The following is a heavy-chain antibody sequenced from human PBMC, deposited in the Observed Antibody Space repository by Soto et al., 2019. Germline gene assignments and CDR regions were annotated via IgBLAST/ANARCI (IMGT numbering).Heavy chain of an antibody. Sequence: QVQLVQSGAEVKKPGASVTVSCKASGYTFTNIVINWVRQAPGQGLEWMGWMNPNSGNTGYAQKFQGRVTMTRNTSIRTAYIDLSSLSSDDTAVYYCARVMLGGHSDYRGQGTLVTVSS. D-gene: IGHD2-15*01. J-gene: IGHJ4*02. V-gene: IGHV1-8*01. CDR1: GYTFTNIV. CDR3: ARVMLGGHSDY. CDR2: MNPNSGNT.